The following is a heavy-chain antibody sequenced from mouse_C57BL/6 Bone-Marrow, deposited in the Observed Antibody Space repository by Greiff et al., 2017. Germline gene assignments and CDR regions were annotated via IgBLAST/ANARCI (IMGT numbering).Heavy chain of an antibody. CDR3: ARDRGYYFDY. Sequence: EVMLVESEGGLVQPGSSMKLSCTASGFTFSDYYMAWVRQVPDQGLEWVANINYDGRSPYYLDSLKSRFIISRDNAKNILYLQMSSLKSEDTATYYCARDRGYYFDYWGQGTTLTVSS. CDR1: GFTFSDYY. CDR2: INYDGRSP. J-gene: IGHJ2*01. V-gene: IGHV5-16*01.